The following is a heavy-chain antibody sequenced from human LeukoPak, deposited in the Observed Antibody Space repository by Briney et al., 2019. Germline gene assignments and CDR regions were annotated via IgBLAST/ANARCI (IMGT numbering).Heavy chain of an antibody. V-gene: IGHV3-30*02. D-gene: IGHD2-2*01. Sequence: GRSLRLSCAASGFTFSSYGMHWVRQAPGKGLEWVAFIRYDGSNKYYADSVKGRFTISRDNSKNTLYLQMNSLRAEDTAVYYCAKDTGYCSSTSCYSNWFDPWGQGTLVTVSS. CDR2: IRYDGSNK. CDR1: GFTFSSYG. CDR3: AKDTGYCSSTSCYSNWFDP. J-gene: IGHJ5*02.